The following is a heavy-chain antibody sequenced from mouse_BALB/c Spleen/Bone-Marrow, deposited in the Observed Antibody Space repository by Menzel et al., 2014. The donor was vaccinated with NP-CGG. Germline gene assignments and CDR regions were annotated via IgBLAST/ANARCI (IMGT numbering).Heavy chain of an antibody. CDR2: ISTYNGNT. J-gene: IGHJ4*01. CDR1: GYTFTDYA. V-gene: IGHV1-67*01. Sequence: QVQLQQSGPEVVRPGVSVKISCKGSGYTFTDYAMHWVKQSHAKSLEWIGVISTYNGNTNYNQKFKGKATMTVDKSSSTAYMELAGITSEDSAMYYSAREVRAPWYAMYYCGQGTSVTVSS. CDR3: AREVRAPWYAMYY. D-gene: IGHD2-14*01.